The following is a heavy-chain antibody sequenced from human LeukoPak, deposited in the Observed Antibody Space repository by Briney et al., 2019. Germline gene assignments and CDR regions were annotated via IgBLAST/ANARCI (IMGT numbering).Heavy chain of an antibody. D-gene: IGHD4-11*01. CDR3: TGVTTGAFDI. CDR2: IRSKANSYAT. V-gene: IGHV3-73*01. CDR1: GFTFSGSA. Sequence: GGSLRLSCAASGFTFSGSAMHWVRQASGKGLEWVGRIRSKANSYATAYAASVKGRFTISRDDSKNTAYLQMNSLKTEDTAVYYCTGVTTGAFDIWGQGTMVTVSS. J-gene: IGHJ3*02.